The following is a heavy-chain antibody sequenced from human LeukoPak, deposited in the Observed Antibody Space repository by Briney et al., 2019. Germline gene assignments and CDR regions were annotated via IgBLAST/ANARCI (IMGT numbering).Heavy chain of an antibody. CDR1: GGSFSGYY. Sequence: SETLSLTCAVYGGSFSGYYWSWIRQPPGKGLEWIGEINHSGSTNYNPSLKSRVTISVDTSKNQFSLKLSSVTAADTAVYYCARIGSSGYDLDYWGQGTLVTVSS. J-gene: IGHJ4*02. CDR2: INHSGST. V-gene: IGHV4-34*01. D-gene: IGHD5-12*01. CDR3: ARIGSSGYDLDY.